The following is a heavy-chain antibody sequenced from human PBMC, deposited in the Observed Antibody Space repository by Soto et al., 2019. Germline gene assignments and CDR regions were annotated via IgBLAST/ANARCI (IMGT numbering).Heavy chain of an antibody. CDR1: GFTFSSYA. Sequence: EVQLLASGGGLVQPGGSLRLSCAASGFTFSSYAMSWVRQAPGKGLEWVSAISGSGGSTYYADSVKGRFTISRDNSKNTLYLQMNSLRAEDTAVYYCAKDSPSFYGSGSYYKVGAFDIWGHGTMVTVSS. D-gene: IGHD3-10*01. CDR3: AKDSPSFYGSGSYYKVGAFDI. CDR2: ISGSGGST. J-gene: IGHJ3*02. V-gene: IGHV3-23*01.